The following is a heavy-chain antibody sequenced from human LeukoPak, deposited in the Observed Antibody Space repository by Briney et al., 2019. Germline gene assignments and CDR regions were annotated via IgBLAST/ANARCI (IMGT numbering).Heavy chain of an antibody. Sequence: GGSLRLSCAASGFTFSSYSMNWVRQAPGKGLEWVSSISSSSSYIYYADSVKGRFTISRDNAKNSLYLQTNSLRAEDTAVYYCAREVAVPAAIWGLVDYWGQGTLVTVSS. CDR3: AREVAVPAAIWGLVDY. CDR2: ISSSSSYI. J-gene: IGHJ4*02. V-gene: IGHV3-21*01. D-gene: IGHD2-2*01. CDR1: GFTFSSYS.